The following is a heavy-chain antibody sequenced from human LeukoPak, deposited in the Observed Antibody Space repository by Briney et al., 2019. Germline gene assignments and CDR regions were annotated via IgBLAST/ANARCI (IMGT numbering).Heavy chain of an antibody. CDR2: VSGGGGTT. CDR1: GFTFSNYA. CDR3: AKFSYGSYSFDY. Sequence: GGSLRLSCAAAGFTFSNYALSWVRQAPGKGLEWVSTVSGGGGTTYYADSVKGRFTVSRDNSKSTLYLQMNSLRAEDTAVYYCAKFSYGSYSFDYWGQGTLVTVSS. J-gene: IGHJ4*02. V-gene: IGHV3-23*01. D-gene: IGHD3-10*01.